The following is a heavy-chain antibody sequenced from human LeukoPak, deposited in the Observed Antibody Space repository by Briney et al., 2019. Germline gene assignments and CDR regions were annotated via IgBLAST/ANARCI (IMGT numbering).Heavy chain of an antibody. V-gene: IGHV4-4*02. CDR2: IYHSGST. J-gene: IGHJ6*03. D-gene: IGHD2-15*01. Sequence: PSGTLSLTCAVSGGSISSSNWWSWVRQPPGKGLEWVGEIYHSGSTNYNPSLKSRVTISVDKSKNQFSLKLSSVTAADTAVYYCARLTGVDYYYYYMDVWGKGTTVTVSS. CDR1: GGSISSSNW. CDR3: ARLTGVDYYYYYMDV.